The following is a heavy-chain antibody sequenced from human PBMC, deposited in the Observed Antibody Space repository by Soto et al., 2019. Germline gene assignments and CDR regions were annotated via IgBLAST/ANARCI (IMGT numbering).Heavy chain of an antibody. CDR2: IKQDGSEK. CDR3: AKDRGYVNSPFDL. D-gene: IGHD6-25*01. CDR1: GFTFSSYW. Sequence: GGSLRLSCAASGFTFSSYWMGWVRQAPGKGLEWVANIKQDGSEKYYVDSVKGRFSVSRDNSRKTVSLQMNGLRPEDTAIYYCAKDRGYVNSPFDLWGQGTLVTVSS. V-gene: IGHV3-7*01. J-gene: IGHJ4*02.